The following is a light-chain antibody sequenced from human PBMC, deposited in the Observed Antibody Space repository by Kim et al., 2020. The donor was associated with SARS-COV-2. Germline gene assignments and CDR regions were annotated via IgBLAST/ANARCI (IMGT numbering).Light chain of an antibody. CDR2: DVS. V-gene: IGLV2-14*04. Sequence: PGQSITISCTGTSSDVGGYNYVSWYQQHPGKAPKLMIYDVSKRPSGVSNRFSGSKSGNTASLTISGLQAEDEADYYCSSYTSSSTLFGRGTQLTVL. CDR1: SSDVGGYNY. CDR3: SSYTSSSTL. J-gene: IGLJ2*01.